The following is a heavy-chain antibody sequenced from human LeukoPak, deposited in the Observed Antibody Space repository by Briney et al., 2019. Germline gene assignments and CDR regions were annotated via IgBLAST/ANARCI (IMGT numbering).Heavy chain of an antibody. CDR3: ARDDYGDYSYYYGMDF. J-gene: IGHJ6*02. CDR1: GFTFSSYW. V-gene: IGHV3-74*01. CDR2: INSDGSST. D-gene: IGHD4-17*01. Sequence: GGSLRLSFAASGFTFSSYWIHWVRQPPGKGLVWVSRINSDGSSTSYADSVKGRFTISRDNAKNTLYLQMYMLRAEDTAVYYCARDDYGDYSYYYGMDFWGQGTTVTVSS.